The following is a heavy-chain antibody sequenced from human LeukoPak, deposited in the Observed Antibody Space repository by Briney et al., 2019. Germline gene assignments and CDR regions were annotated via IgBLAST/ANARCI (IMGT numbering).Heavy chain of an antibody. D-gene: IGHD1-26*01. V-gene: IGHV1-24*01. Sequence: ASVKVSCKVSGYTLTELSMHWVRQAPGKGLEWMGGFDPEDGETIYAQKFQGRVTMTEDTSTDTAYMELSSLRSEDTAVYYCATPTGSYQNYYYGMDVWGQGTTVTVPS. J-gene: IGHJ6*02. CDR2: FDPEDGET. CDR3: ATPTGSYQNYYYGMDV. CDR1: GYTLTELS.